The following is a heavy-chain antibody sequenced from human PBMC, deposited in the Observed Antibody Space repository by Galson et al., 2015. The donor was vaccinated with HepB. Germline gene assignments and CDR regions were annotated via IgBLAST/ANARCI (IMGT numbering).Heavy chain of an antibody. CDR3: ARGSGGYNWFDP. D-gene: IGHD2-15*01. CDR2: IIPILGIA. CDR1: GGTLSSYT. Sequence: SVKVSCKASGGTLSSYTISWVRQAPGQGLEWMGRIIPILGIANYAQKFQGRVTITADKSTSTAYMELSSLRSEDTAVYYCARGSGGYNWFDPWGQGTLVTVSS. V-gene: IGHV1-69*02. J-gene: IGHJ5*02.